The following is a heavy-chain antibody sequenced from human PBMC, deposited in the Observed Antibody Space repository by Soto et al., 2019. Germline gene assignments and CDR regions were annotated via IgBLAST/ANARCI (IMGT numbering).Heavy chain of an antibody. J-gene: IGHJ4*02. CDR3: VRREDTTVVPDF. CDR1: GYILTSYW. V-gene: IGHV5-51*01. CDR2: IYTVDSDT. D-gene: IGHD1-1*01. Sequence: SLKISCKGAGYILTSYWVGCVRQMPGKGLELMGIIYTVDSDTRYSPSFQGQVTISADKSINTAYLHWSSLKASDSAMYYCVRREDTTVVPDFWGQGTVDTVSS.